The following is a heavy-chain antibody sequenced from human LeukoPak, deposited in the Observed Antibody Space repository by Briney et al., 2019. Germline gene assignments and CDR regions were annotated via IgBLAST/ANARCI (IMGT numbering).Heavy chain of an antibody. Sequence: PSETLSLTCTVSGGSISSYYWSWIRQPPGKGLEWIGYIHYSGSTNYNPSLKSRVTISVDTSKNQFSLKLSSVTAADTAVYYCASPRSYYDSSGYYISWGQGTLVTVSS. V-gene: IGHV4-59*01. CDR3: ASPRSYYDSSGYYIS. D-gene: IGHD3-22*01. CDR1: GGSISSYY. CDR2: IHYSGST. J-gene: IGHJ5*02.